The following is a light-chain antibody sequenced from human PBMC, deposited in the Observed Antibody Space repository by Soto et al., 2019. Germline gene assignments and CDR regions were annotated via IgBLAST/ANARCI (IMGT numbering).Light chain of an antibody. Sequence: EIVLTQSPATLSLSPGERVTLSCRASQSVSSRLAWYHQKPGQSPRLLIYGASTRATGIPARFSGSGSGTEFTLTISSLQPDDFATYYCQQYENYWTFGQGTKVDIK. CDR3: QQYENYWT. CDR2: GAS. CDR1: QSVSSR. J-gene: IGKJ1*01. V-gene: IGKV3-15*01.